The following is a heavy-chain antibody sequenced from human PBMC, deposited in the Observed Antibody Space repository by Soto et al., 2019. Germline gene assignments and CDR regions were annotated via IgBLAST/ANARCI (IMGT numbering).Heavy chain of an antibody. V-gene: IGHV1-8*01. CDR2: MNPNSGNT. D-gene: IGHD3-10*01. CDR3: ASLSENTYYYYYGMDV. J-gene: IGHJ6*02. CDR1: GYTFTSYD. Sequence: QVQLVQSGAEVKKPGASVKVSCKASGYTFTSYDINWVRQATGQGLEWMGWMNPNSGNTGYAQKFQGRVIMTRNTSISTAYMELSSLSSEDTAVDYCASLSENTYYYYYGMDVWGQGTTVTVSS.